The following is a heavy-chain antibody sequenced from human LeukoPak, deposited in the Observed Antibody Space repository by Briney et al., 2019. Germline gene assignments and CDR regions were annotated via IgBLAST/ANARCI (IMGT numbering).Heavy chain of an antibody. V-gene: IGHV3-48*01. CDR3: AGSRSPYCSSTSCYPFDY. CDR2: IGSSSSTI. D-gene: IGHD2-2*01. J-gene: IGHJ4*02. CDR1: GFTFSSYS. Sequence: PGGSLRLSCAASGFTFSSYSMNWVRQTPGKGLEWVSYIGSSSSTIYYADSVKGRFTISRDNAKNSLYLQMNSLRAEDTAVYYCAGSRSPYCSSTSCYPFDYWGQGTLVTVSS.